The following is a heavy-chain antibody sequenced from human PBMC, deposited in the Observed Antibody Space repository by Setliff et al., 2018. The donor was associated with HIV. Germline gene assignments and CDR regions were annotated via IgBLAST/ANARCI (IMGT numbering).Heavy chain of an antibody. D-gene: IGHD3-10*01. J-gene: IGHJ4*02. CDR1: GFTVSSNY. Sequence: PGGSLRLSCAASGFTVSSNYMSWVRQAPGKGLEWVSVIYSGGSTHYADSVKGRFTISRDNSKNTLYLQMNSLTTEDTAVYYCARRPLTMASGWGQGTLVTVSS. CDR2: IYSGGST. CDR3: ARRPLTMASG. V-gene: IGHV3-53*05.